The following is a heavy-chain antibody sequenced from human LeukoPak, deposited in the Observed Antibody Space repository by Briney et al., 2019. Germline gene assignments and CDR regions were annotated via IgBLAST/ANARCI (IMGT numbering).Heavy chain of an antibody. CDR3: ARGQKRWFGEPYYFDY. V-gene: IGHV4-34*01. Sequence: PSETLSLTCAVYGGSFSDYYWSWIRQPPGKGLEWIGEINHSGSTNYNPSLKSRVTISVDTSKNQFSLKLTSVTAADTAVYYCARGQKRWFGEPYYFDYWGQGTLVTVSS. J-gene: IGHJ4*02. CDR2: INHSGST. D-gene: IGHD3-10*01. CDR1: GGSFSDYY.